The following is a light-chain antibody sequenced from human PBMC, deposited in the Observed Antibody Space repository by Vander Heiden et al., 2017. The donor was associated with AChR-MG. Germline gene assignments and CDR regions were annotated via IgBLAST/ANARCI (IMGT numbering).Light chain of an antibody. V-gene: IGKV4-1*01. CDR1: QRVLYTSNNKNY. Sequence: DIVMTQNPDSLTVSLGERATINCKSSQRVLYTSNNKNYLAWYQQKAGQPPKLLIYWASTRESGVPDRFSGSGSGTDFSLTISSLQAEDVAVYDCQQYYSSPYTFGQGTKLEI. CDR2: WAS. CDR3: QQYYSSPYT. J-gene: IGKJ2*01.